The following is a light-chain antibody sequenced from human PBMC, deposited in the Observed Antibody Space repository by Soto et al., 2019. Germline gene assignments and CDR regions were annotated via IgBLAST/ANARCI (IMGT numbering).Light chain of an antibody. J-gene: IGKJ4*01. Sequence: EIVLTQSPATLSLSPGERATLSCRASQSVSSYLAWYQQKPGQAPRLLIYDASNRATGIPARFSGSGSGTDFPLPITSLEPEDFAVYSCQQRSTXLTFGGGTKVDNK. V-gene: IGKV3-11*01. CDR1: QSVSSY. CDR2: DAS. CDR3: QQRSTXLT.